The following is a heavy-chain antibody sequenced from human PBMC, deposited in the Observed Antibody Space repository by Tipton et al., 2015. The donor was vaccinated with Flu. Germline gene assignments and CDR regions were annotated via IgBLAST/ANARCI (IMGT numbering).Heavy chain of an antibody. J-gene: IGHJ4*02. CDR3: AKDGGGSPPGDDY. CDR1: GFSFSNYL. V-gene: IGHV3-23*01. D-gene: IGHD2-15*01. Sequence: SLRLSCVGSGFSFSNYLINWVRQAPGKGLEWVSAIRGSGDSTYYADSVTGRFTTSRDNSKNTLYLHMSSLRAEDTAIYYCAKDGGGSPPGDDYWGPGTLVTVSS. CDR2: IRGSGDST.